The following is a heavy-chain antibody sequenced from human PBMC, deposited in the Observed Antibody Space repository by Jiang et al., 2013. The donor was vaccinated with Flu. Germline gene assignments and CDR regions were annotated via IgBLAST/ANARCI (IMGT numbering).Heavy chain of an antibody. CDR3: ARARAPEVAAYYFDY. V-gene: IGHV4-59*02. CDR1: GGSVTSYY. CDR2: IYYMGGT. J-gene: IGHJ4*02. D-gene: IGHD6-13*01. Sequence: TLSLTCTVSGGSVTSYYWNWIRQPPGKGLEWIGYIYYMGGTNYNSSLKSRVTISVDTSKNQFSLRLNSVTAADTAVYFCARARAPEVAAYYFDYWGRGTLVTVSS.